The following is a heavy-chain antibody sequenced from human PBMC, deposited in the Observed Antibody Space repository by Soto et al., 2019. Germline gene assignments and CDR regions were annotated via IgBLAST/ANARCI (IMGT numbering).Heavy chain of an antibody. CDR3: SRHQDTAMVYFDY. J-gene: IGHJ4*02. CDR2: IIPILGIA. Sequence: QVQLVQSGAEVKKPGSSVKVSCKASGGTFSSYTISWVRPAPGQGLEWMGRIIPILGIANYAQKIQARVTLTADKSTSTGYVELSSLRSEDTAVYYGSRHQDTAMVYFDYWGEGTLVTVSS. V-gene: IGHV1-69*02. CDR1: GGTFSSYT. D-gene: IGHD5-18*01.